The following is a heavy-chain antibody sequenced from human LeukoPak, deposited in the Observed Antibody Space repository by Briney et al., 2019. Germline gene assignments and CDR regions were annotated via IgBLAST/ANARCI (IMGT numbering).Heavy chain of an antibody. Sequence: SETLSLTCAVYGGSFSGYYWSWIRQPPGKGLEWIGEINHSGSTNYNPSLKSRVTIPVDTSKNQFSLKLSSVTAADTAVYYCARGGMVYVIPSYYYYGMDVWGQGTTVTVSS. CDR2: INHSGST. J-gene: IGHJ6*02. D-gene: IGHD2-8*01. CDR3: ARGGMVYVIPSYYYYGMDV. V-gene: IGHV4-34*01. CDR1: GGSFSGYY.